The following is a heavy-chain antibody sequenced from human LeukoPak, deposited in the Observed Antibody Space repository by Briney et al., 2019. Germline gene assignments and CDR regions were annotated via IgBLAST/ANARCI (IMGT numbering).Heavy chain of an antibody. CDR2: IYYSGST. V-gene: IGHV4-39*01. D-gene: IGHD3-22*01. Sequence: PSETLSLTCTVSSASVGSGSYYWGWIRQPPGKGPEWIGSIYYSGSTYFNPSLKSRVTISVDTSKNQFSLKLSSVTAADTAAYYCARLRLRYDSNGYSTSYEAVDIWGQGTVVTVSS. J-gene: IGHJ3*02. CDR1: SASVGSGSYY. CDR3: ARLRLRYDSNGYSTSYEAVDI.